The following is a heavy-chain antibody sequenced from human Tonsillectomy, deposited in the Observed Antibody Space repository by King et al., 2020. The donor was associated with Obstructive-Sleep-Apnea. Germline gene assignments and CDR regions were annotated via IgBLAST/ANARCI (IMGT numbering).Heavy chain of an antibody. D-gene: IGHD5-12*01. CDR3: AKDSDYTIDY. Sequence: VQLVESGGVVVQPGESLRLSCAASGFTFHDHTIHWVRLAPGKGLEWVSLITWDGGNTHYADSVRGRFTISRDNSKNSLYLQMNSLRTEDTALDNCAKDSDYTIDYWGQGTLVTVSS. V-gene: IGHV3-43*01. CDR1: GFTFHDHT. J-gene: IGHJ4*02. CDR2: ITWDGGNT.